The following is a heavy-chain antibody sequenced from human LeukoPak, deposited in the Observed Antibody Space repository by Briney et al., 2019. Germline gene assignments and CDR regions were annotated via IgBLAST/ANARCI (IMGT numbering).Heavy chain of an antibody. CDR1: GFTFDDYA. V-gene: IGHV3-43D*04. D-gene: IGHD6-13*01. Sequence: PGRSLRLSCAASGFTFDDYAMHWVRQAPGKGLEWVSLISWDGGSTYYADSVKGRFTISRDNSKNSLYLQMNSLRAEDTALYYCAKDMRSGSSSWEIDYWGQGTLVTVSS. CDR2: ISWDGGST. J-gene: IGHJ4*02. CDR3: AKDMRSGSSSWEIDY.